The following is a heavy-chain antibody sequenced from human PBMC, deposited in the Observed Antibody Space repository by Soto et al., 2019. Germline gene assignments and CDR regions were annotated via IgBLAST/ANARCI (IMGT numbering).Heavy chain of an antibody. Sequence: PGGSLRLSCAASGFTFSSYAMSWVRQAPGKGLEWVSAISGSGGSTYYADSVKGRFTISRDNSKNTLYLQMSSLRAEDTAVYYCAKDSFYGDPNYYFDYWGQGTLVTVSS. CDR1: GFTFSSYA. J-gene: IGHJ4*02. CDR3: AKDSFYGDPNYYFDY. CDR2: ISGSGGST. V-gene: IGHV3-23*01. D-gene: IGHD4-17*01.